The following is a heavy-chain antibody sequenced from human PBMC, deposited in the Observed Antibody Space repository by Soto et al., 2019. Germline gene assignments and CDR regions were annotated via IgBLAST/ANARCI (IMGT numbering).Heavy chain of an antibody. CDR2: ISAYTGNT. CDR3: ARCTVEKLYGYYFDY. V-gene: IGHV1-18*01. J-gene: IGHJ4*02. Sequence: QVQLVQSGAEVKKPGASVKVSCKASGYTFSGQGISWARQAPGQGLEWMGWISAYTGNTHYAQNFQGRFTMTTDTSTSTAYMELRSLRSDDTALYYCARCTVEKLYGYYFDYWGQGTLVTVSS. D-gene: IGHD3-16*02. CDR1: GYTFSGQG.